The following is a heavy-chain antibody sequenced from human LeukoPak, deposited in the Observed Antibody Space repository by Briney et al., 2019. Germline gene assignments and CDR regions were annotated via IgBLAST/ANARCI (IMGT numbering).Heavy chain of an antibody. J-gene: IGHJ4*02. V-gene: IGHV3-23*01. CDR1: GFTISTYA. CDR2: ITSSGATT. Sequence: PGGSLRLSCAASGFTISTYAMTWVRQAPGKGLEWASSITSSGATTYYADSVKGRFTISRDISKNTLYLQMNSLTAEDSAVYYCAKEFIAGDGHVDCDSWGQGTLVTVSS. CDR3: AKEFIAGDGHVDCDS. D-gene: IGHD5-24*01.